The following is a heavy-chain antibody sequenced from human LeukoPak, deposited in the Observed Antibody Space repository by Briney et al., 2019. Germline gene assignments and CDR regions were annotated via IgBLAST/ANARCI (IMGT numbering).Heavy chain of an antibody. CDR3: AKDKTHSARVGYFDY. CDR2: IIPIFGTA. D-gene: IGHD6-6*01. J-gene: IGHJ4*02. Sequence: ASVKVSCKASGGTFSSYAISWVRQAPGQGLEWMGGIIPIFGTANYAQKFQGRVTITADESTSTAYMELSSLRSEDTAVYYCAKDKTHSARVGYFDYWGQGTLVTVSS. V-gene: IGHV1-69*13. CDR1: GGTFSSYA.